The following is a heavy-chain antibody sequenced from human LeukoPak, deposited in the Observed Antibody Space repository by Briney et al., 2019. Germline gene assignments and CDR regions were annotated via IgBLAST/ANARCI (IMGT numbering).Heavy chain of an antibody. CDR1: GFTFSSYG. V-gene: IGHV3-30*03. D-gene: IGHD1-26*01. J-gene: IGHJ4*02. CDR3: ARDGYGGSSNY. Sequence: GGSLRLSCAASGFTFSSYGMHWVRQAPGKGLEWVAVISYDGSNKYYADSVKGRFTISRDNSKNTLYLQMNSLRAEDTAVYYCARDGYGGSSNYWGQGTLVTVSS. CDR2: ISYDGSNK.